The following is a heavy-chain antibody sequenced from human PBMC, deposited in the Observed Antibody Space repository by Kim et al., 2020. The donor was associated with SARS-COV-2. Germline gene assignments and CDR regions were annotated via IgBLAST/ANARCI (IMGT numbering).Heavy chain of an antibody. Sequence: THYNPSLKSRVTISQDTSKNQFSLRLSSVTAADTAIYFCAGVDFGEYFFDFWGQGTLVTVSS. CDR2: T. V-gene: IGHV4-31*02. CDR3: AGVDFGEYFFDF. J-gene: IGHJ4*02. D-gene: IGHD4-17*01.